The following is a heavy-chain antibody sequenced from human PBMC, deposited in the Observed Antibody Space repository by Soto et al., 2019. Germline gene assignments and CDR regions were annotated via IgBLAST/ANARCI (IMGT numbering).Heavy chain of an antibody. CDR2: IYHSGST. J-gene: IGHJ1*01. CDR3: AGFAVVAPQTEYFQH. V-gene: IGHV4-4*02. CDR1: GGSIISSNW. Sequence: SETLSLTCAVSGGSIISSNWWSWVRQPPGKGLEWIGEIYHSGSTNYNPSLKSRVTISVDKSKNQFSLKLSSVTAADTAVYYCAGFAVVAPQTEYFQHWGQGTLVTVSS. D-gene: IGHD2-15*01.